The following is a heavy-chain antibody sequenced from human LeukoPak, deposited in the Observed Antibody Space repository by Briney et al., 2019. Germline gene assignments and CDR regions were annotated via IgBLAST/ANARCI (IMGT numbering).Heavy chain of an antibody. J-gene: IGHJ6*03. CDR3: ARYSEVYYYVDV. D-gene: IGHD2-21*01. CDR2: LYSGGST. V-gene: IGHV3-66*01. CDR1: GFTVSSDY. Sequence: PGGSLRLSCAVSGFTVSSDYMSWVRQAPGKGLEWVSVLYSGGSTYYADSVKGRFSISRDNSENTLYLQMNSLRVEDTAVYFCARYSEVYYYVDVWGAGTTVIVSS.